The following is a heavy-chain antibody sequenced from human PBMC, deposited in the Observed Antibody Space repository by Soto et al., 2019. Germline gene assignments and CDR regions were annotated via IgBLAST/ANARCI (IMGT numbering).Heavy chain of an antibody. CDR3: ARSHPTSYYYGSGSPAPYYYYYYGMDV. CDR1: GYTFTGYD. V-gene: IGHV1-8*01. CDR2: MNPNSGNT. J-gene: IGHJ6*02. Sequence: GASVKVSCKASGYTFTGYDINWVRQATGQGLEWMGWMNPNSGNTGYAQKFQGRVTMTRNTSISTAYMELSSLRSEDTAVYYCARSHPTSYYYGSGSPAPYYYYYYGMDVWGQGTTVTVSS. D-gene: IGHD3-10*01.